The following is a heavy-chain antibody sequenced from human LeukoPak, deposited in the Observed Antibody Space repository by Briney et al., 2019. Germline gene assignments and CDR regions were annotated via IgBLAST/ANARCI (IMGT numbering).Heavy chain of an antibody. CDR3: TPAYYYTSGSYQYGMDV. D-gene: IGHD3-10*01. V-gene: IGHV3-15*01. Sequence: GGSLTLSCAASGFSFNNAWMSWVRQAPGKGLEWVGRIKRRGDGGTTDYGAPVKGRFTISRDDSKDTLYLQMNSLITEDTAVYYCTPAYYYTSGSYQYGMDVWGQGTTVTVSS. CDR2: IKRRGDGGTT. CDR1: GFSFNNAW. J-gene: IGHJ6*02.